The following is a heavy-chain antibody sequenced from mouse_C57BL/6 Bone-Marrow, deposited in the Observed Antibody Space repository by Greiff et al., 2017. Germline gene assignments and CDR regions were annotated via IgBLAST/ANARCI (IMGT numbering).Heavy chain of an antibody. D-gene: IGHD1-1*01. CDR2: IDPSDSYT. CDR3: AREGYYGSSYYWYFDV. CDR1: GYTFTSYW. V-gene: IGHV1-50*01. J-gene: IGHJ1*03. Sequence: QVQLQQPGAELVKPGASVKLSCKASGYTFTSYWMQWVKQRPGQGLEWIGEIDPSDSYTNYNQKFKGKATLTVDTSSSTAYMQLSRLTSEDSAVYYCAREGYYGSSYYWYFDVWGTGTTVTVSS.